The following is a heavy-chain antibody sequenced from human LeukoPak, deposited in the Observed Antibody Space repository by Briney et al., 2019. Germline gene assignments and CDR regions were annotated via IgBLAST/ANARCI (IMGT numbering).Heavy chain of an antibody. CDR3: ARREGRWNIDP. J-gene: IGHJ5*02. Sequence: ASVKVSCKASGYTFTDYYVHWVRQAPGQGLEWMGWINPNSVVTNYAQKFQGRVSMTRDTSISTAYMELSRLRSDDTAVYYCARREGRWNIDPWGQGTLVTVSS. CDR2: INPNSVVT. V-gene: IGHV1-2*02. D-gene: IGHD1/OR15-1a*01. CDR1: GYTFTDYY.